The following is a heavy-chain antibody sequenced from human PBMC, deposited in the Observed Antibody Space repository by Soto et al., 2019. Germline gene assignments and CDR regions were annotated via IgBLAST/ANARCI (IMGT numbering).Heavy chain of an antibody. CDR3: AIHSNRNYGVDCFDY. CDR2: IYYSGST. J-gene: IGHJ4*02. Sequence: SETLSLTCTVSGGSVSSYYWSWIRQPQGKGLEWIGYIYYSGSTKYNPSLKSRVTMSVDTSNNQFSLKMSSVAAADTAVYYCAIHSNRNYGVDCFDYWGLGALVTVSS. V-gene: IGHV4-59*08. D-gene: IGHD4-4*01. CDR1: GGSVSSYY.